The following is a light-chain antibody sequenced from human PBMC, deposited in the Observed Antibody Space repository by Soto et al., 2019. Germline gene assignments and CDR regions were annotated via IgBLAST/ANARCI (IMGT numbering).Light chain of an antibody. Sequence: QSVLTQPPSASGAPGQGVSISCSGSSSNIGRNTVNWYHHLPGTAPKLLIYNNDQRPSRVPDRFSGSKSGTSASLAISGLQSEDEADYYCATWDDSVKGPVFGGGTKLTVL. J-gene: IGLJ2*01. CDR1: SSNIGRNT. CDR3: ATWDDSVKGPV. CDR2: NND. V-gene: IGLV1-44*01.